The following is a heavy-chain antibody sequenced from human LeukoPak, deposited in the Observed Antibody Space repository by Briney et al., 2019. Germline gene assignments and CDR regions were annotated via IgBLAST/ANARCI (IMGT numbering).Heavy chain of an antibody. Sequence: GGSLRLSCAASGFTFSSYAMSWVRRAPGKGLEWVSAISGSGGSTYYADSVKGRFTISRDNSKNTLYLQMNSLRAEDTAVYYCAKEGVERGTGKTLFDYWGQGTLVTVSS. CDR2: ISGSGGST. J-gene: IGHJ4*02. CDR1: GFTFSSYA. V-gene: IGHV3-23*01. D-gene: IGHD3-16*01. CDR3: AKEGVERGTGKTLFDY.